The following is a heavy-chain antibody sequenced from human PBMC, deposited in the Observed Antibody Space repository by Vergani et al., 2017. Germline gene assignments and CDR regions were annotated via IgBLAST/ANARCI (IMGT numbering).Heavy chain of an antibody. D-gene: IGHD3-3*01. Sequence: QVQLQQWGAGLLKPSETLSLTCAVYGGSFSGYYWSWIRQPPGKGLEWIGEINHSGSTNYNPSLKSRVTISVDTSKNQFSLKLSSVTAADTAVYYCARGNDDFWSGYYWARFDPWGQGTLVTVSS. CDR1: GGSFSGYY. J-gene: IGHJ5*02. CDR2: INHSGST. V-gene: IGHV4-34*01. CDR3: ARGNDDFWSGYYWARFDP.